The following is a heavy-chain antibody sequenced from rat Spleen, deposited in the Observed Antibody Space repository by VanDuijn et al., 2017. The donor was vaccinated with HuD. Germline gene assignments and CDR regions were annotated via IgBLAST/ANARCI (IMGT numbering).Heavy chain of an antibody. Sequence: EVQLVESDGGLVQPGRSLKLSCAASGFTFSDYYMAWVRQAPTKGLEWVATISYDGSSTYYRDSVKGRFTISRDNAKSTLYLQMDSLRSEDTATYYCARPIGDWGQGVMVTVSS. CDR3: ARPIGD. D-gene: IGHD4-6*01. J-gene: IGHJ2*01. CDR1: GFTFSDYY. V-gene: IGHV5-29*01. CDR2: ISYDGSST.